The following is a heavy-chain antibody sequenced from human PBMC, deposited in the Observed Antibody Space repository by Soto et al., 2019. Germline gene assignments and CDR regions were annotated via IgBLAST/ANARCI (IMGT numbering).Heavy chain of an antibody. CDR3: ARRGIAARPNSHYYYGMDV. D-gene: IGHD6-6*01. CDR1: GYSFTSYW. CDR2: IDPSDSYT. V-gene: IGHV5-10-1*01. Sequence: RGESLKISCKGSGYSFTSYWISWVRQMPGKGLEWMGRIDPSDSYTNYSPSFQGHVTISADKSISIAYLQWSSLKASDTAMYYCARRGIAARPNSHYYYGMDVWGQGTTVTVSS. J-gene: IGHJ6*02.